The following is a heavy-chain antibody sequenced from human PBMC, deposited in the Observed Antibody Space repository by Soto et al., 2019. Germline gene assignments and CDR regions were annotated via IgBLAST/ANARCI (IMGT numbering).Heavy chain of an antibody. Sequence: GESLKISCKGSGYRFTSYWITWVRQMPGKGLEWMGRIGPSDSYTNYSPSFQGHVSMSADKSISTAYLQWSSLKASDTAMYYCARVTGYPNYYGMDVWGQGTTVTVSS. CDR2: IGPSDSYT. CDR1: GYRFTSYW. CDR3: ARVTGYPNYYGMDV. V-gene: IGHV5-10-1*01. J-gene: IGHJ6*02. D-gene: IGHD3-9*01.